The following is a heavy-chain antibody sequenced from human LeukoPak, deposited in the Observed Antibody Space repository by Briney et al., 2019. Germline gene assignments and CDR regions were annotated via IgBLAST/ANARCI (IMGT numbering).Heavy chain of an antibody. J-gene: IGHJ4*02. CDR3: ARVLPLAVWQQLVLDY. V-gene: IGHV3-48*04. Sequence: GGSLRLSCAASGFTFSSYSMNWDRQAPGKGLEWVSYISSSSSTIYYADSVKGRFTISRDNAKNSLYLQMNSLRAEDTAVYYCARVLPLAVWQQLVLDYWGQGTLVTVSS. CDR1: GFTFSSYS. CDR2: ISSSSSTI. D-gene: IGHD6-13*01.